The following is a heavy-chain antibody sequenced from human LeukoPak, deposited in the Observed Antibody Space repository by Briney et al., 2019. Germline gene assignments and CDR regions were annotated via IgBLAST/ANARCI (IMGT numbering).Heavy chain of an antibody. CDR2: IKQDGSEK. Sequence: GGSLRLSCAPSGFTFSSYWMSWVRQAPGKGLECVANIKQDGSEKYYVDSVKGRFTIYRDNAKNSLYLQMNRLRADDTAVYYCARKAYGLDVWGKGTTVTVSS. J-gene: IGHJ6*04. CDR3: ARKAYGLDV. V-gene: IGHV3-7*03. D-gene: IGHD2-8*01. CDR1: GFTFSSYW.